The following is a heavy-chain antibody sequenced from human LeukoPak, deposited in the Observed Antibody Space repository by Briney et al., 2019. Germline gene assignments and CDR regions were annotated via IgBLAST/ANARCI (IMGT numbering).Heavy chain of an antibody. CDR2: IYPDDSDT. V-gene: IGHV5-51*01. Sequence: GESLKISGKGPGHNFTSKWIAWVRQMPGKGLEWMGIIYPDDSDTRVSPSFQGQVTLSADKSINTAYLQWSSLKVSDSAMYFCARLLTKGRRNYYYYKNVWGEGTTVTVSS. D-gene: IGHD2-15*01. CDR1: GHNFTSKW. CDR3: ARLLTKGRRNYYYYKNV. J-gene: IGHJ6*03.